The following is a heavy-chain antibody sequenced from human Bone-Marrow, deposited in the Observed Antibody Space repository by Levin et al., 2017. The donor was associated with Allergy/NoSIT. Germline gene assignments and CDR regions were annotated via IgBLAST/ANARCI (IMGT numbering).Heavy chain of an antibody. Sequence: HAGGSLRLSCAGSGFTFTDHYIDWVRQAPGVGLEWVGRIANKGGNYNTQYAASVKGRFTISRDDSKNSVYLQMSSLKTEDTAVYYCADVGHSYGLDVWGEGTAVTVSS. V-gene: IGHV3-72*01. J-gene: IGHJ6*04. CDR2: IANKGGNYNT. D-gene: IGHD5-12*01. CDR1: GFTFTDHY. CDR3: ADVGHSYGLDV.